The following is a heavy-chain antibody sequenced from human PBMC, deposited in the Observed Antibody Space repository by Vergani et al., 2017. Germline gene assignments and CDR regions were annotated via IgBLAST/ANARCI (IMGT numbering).Heavy chain of an antibody. Sequence: QVQLVESGGGVVQRGGSLRLSCATSGFTLSNYDMQWIRQGPGKGLEFVAFIQLDGSNQYYDDSVKGRFNLSRDFSKNTLYLKMNSLRTYDTATYYCANHFGGWGIDYWGQGTQVIVSS. V-gene: IGHV3-30*02. CDR2: IQLDGSNQ. CDR1: GFTLSNYD. J-gene: IGHJ4*02. D-gene: IGHD3-10*01. CDR3: ANHFGGWGIDY.